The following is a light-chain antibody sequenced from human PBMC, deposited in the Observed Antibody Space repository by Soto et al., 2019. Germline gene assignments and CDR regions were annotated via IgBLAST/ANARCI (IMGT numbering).Light chain of an antibody. CDR2: ATS. J-gene: IGKJ1*01. V-gene: IGKV1-6*01. Sequence: AIQMTQSPSFLSASLGDRVTITCRASQGIRGDLGWYQQKPGKAPKLLISATSTLQSGVPSRFSGRGSGTNFTLTISSLQPEDFATYYCIQDFISPLTVGQGTKVDIK. CDR1: QGIRGD. CDR3: IQDFISPLT.